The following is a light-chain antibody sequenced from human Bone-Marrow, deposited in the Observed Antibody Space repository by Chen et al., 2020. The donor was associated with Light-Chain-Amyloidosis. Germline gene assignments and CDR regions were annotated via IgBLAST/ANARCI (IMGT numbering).Light chain of an antibody. CDR1: QSISSY. J-gene: IGKJ5*01. V-gene: IGKV1-39*01. Sequence: DIQMTQSPSSLSASVGDRVTITCRASQSISSYLNWYQQKPGKAPKLLIHAASSLQSGVPSRLSGSGSGTDFTLTISSLQPEDFATYYFQQSYSTSLITFGQGTRLEIK. CDR2: AAS. CDR3: QQSYSTSLIT.